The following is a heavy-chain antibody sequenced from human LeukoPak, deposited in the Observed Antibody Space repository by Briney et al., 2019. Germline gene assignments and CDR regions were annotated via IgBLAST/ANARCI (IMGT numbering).Heavy chain of an antibody. CDR1: GYTFTSYG. J-gene: IGHJ4*02. D-gene: IGHD3-10*01. CDR3: AREGGLWFVELLPYFDY. Sequence: GASVKVSCKASGYTFTSYGISWVRQAPGQGLEWMGWISAYNGNTNYAQKLQGRVTMTTDTSTSTAYMELRSLRSDDTAVYYCAREGGLWFVELLPYFDYWGQGTLVTVSS. CDR2: ISAYNGNT. V-gene: IGHV1-18*01.